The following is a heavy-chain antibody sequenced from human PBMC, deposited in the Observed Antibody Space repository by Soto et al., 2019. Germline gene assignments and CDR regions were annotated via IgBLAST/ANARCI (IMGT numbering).Heavy chain of an antibody. CDR2: IIPIFGTA. D-gene: IGHD4-17*01. Sequence: SAKVTCKASGGAFGSYSISWVRHAPGQGLEWMGGIIPIFGTANYAQKFQGRVTITADESTSTAYMELSSLRSEDTAVYYCARDMTTVVTNWFDPWGQGTLVTVSS. J-gene: IGHJ5*02. CDR3: ARDMTTVVTNWFDP. V-gene: IGHV1-69*13. CDR1: GGAFGSYS.